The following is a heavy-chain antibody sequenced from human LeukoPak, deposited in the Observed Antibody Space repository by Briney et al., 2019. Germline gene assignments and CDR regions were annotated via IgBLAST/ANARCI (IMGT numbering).Heavy chain of an antibody. CDR1: GFIFSSYA. CDR3: AKDVTAIRLPLDAFDI. D-gene: IGHD2-21*02. Sequence: GGSLRLPCAASGFIFSSYAMSWVRQAPGKGLEWVSAISGSGGSTYYADSVKGRFTISRDNSKNTLYLQMNSLRAEDTAVYYCAKDVTAIRLPLDAFDIWGQGTMVTVSS. CDR2: ISGSGGST. V-gene: IGHV3-23*01. J-gene: IGHJ3*02.